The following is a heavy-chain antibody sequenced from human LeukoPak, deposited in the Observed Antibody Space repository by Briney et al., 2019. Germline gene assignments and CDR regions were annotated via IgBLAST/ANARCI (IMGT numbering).Heavy chain of an antibody. V-gene: IGHV4-34*01. CDR3: AKGGGSGSCYNLN. CDR1: GGSFSGYY. CDR2: INRGGST. Sequence: PSETLSLTCPVYGGSFSGYYWGWIRQPPGKGLEWVGEINRGGSTNYNPSLKSRVTISVDTSKNQFSLKLSSVTAADTAVYYCAKGGGSGSCYNLNWGQGTLVTVSS. D-gene: IGHD3-10*01. J-gene: IGHJ4*02.